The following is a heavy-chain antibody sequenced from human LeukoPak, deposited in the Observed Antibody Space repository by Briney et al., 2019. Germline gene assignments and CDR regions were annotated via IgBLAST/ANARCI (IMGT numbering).Heavy chain of an antibody. CDR1: GFTFSSYW. Sequence: GGPLRLSCAASGFTFSSYWMHWVRQAPGKGLVWVSRINSDGSSTSYADSVKGRFTISRDNAKNTLYLQMNSLGAEDTAVYYCARVTSGLLYEHMFLPPDYWGQGTLVTVSS. D-gene: IGHD1-26*01. CDR3: ARVTSGLLYEHMFLPPDY. CDR2: INSDGSST. J-gene: IGHJ4*02. V-gene: IGHV3-74*01.